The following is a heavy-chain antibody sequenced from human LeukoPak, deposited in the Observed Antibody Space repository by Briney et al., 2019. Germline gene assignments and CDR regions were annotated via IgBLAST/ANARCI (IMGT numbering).Heavy chain of an antibody. J-gene: IGHJ4*02. Sequence: PSDTLSLTCTVSCGSISSGGYYWIWIRQPPGKPLEWIGYIYYSGSTYYNPSLKSRVTISVDTSKNQFSLKLSSVTAADTAVYYCARADYYDSSGYSYWGQGTLVTVSS. CDR2: IYYSGST. D-gene: IGHD3-22*01. V-gene: IGHV4-31*03. CDR1: CGSISSGGYY. CDR3: ARADYYDSSGYSY.